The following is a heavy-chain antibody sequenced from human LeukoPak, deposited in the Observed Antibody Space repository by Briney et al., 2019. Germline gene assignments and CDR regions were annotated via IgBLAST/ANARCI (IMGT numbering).Heavy chain of an antibody. D-gene: IGHD2-2*01. V-gene: IGHV1-46*01. CDR1: GYTFTSYY. Sequence: ASVKVSCKASGYTFTSYYMHWVRQAPGQGLEWMGIINPSGGSTSYAQKFQGRVTMTRDTSTSTVYMELSSLRSEDTAVYYCARDQFSAYQLLPGKLWNWFDPWGQGTLVTVSS. CDR3: ARDQFSAYQLLPGKLWNWFDP. CDR2: INPSGGST. J-gene: IGHJ5*02.